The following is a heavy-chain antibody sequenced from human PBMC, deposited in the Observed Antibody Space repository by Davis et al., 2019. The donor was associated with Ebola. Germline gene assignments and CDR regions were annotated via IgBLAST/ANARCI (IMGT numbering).Heavy chain of an antibody. CDR1: GGSISSYY. CDR3: AKNYEWELLAPWAFEI. CDR2: IHYSGST. V-gene: IGHV4-59*08. J-gene: IGHJ3*02. D-gene: IGHD1-26*01. Sequence: SETLSLTCTVSGGSISSYYWSWIRQPPGKGLEWIGYIHYSGSTNYNPSLKSRVTISVDTSKNQFPLKPRSVTAADTAVYYCAKNYEWELLAPWAFEIWGQGTMVTVSS.